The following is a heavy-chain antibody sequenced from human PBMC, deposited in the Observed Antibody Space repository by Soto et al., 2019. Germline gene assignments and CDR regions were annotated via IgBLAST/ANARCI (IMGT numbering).Heavy chain of an antibody. CDR3: TSSPPEGYDFWSGYPYNWFDP. Sequence: GGSLRLSCAASGFTFSGSAMHWVRQASGKGLEWVGRIRSKANSYATAYAASVKGRFTISRDDSKNTAYRQMNSLKTEDTAVYYCTSSPPEGYDFWSGYPYNWFDPWGQGTLVTVSS. D-gene: IGHD3-3*01. V-gene: IGHV3-73*01. J-gene: IGHJ5*02. CDR1: GFTFSGSA. CDR2: IRSKANSYAT.